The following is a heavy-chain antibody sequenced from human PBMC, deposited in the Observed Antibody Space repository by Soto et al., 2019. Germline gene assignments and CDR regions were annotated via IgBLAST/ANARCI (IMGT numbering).Heavy chain of an antibody. V-gene: IGHV1-18*01. D-gene: IGHD6-25*01. J-gene: IGHJ5*02. Sequence: QVQLVQSGTELKKPGASVMVSCKTSGYTFTSYGISWVRQAPGQGPEWMGLISPYNGDTIYARKLQGRVIVTADTATRTVYLELRSLRSDDTAVYYCVRDASSGYRGWWDPWGQGTLVTVSS. CDR3: VRDASSGYRGWWDP. CDR1: GYTFTSYG. CDR2: ISPYNGDT.